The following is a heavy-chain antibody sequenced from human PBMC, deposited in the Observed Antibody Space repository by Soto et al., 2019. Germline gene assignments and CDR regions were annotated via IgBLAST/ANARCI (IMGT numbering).Heavy chain of an antibody. J-gene: IGHJ3*02. V-gene: IGHV3-33*01. CDR3: AREGSSTAAFDI. Sequence: QVQLVESGGGVVQPGRSLRLSCAASGFTFSSYGMHWVRQAPGKGLEWVAVIWYDGSNKYYADSVKGRFTISRDNSKNTLYLPMNSLRAEDTAVYYCAREGSSTAAFDIWGQGTMVTVSS. CDR2: IWYDGSNK. CDR1: GFTFSSYG. D-gene: IGHD2-15*01.